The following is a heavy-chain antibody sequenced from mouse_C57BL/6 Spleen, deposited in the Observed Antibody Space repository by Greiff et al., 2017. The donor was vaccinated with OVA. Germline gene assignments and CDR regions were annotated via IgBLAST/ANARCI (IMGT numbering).Heavy chain of an antibody. CDR2: IDPSDSET. CDR3: ARDGYGSPFAY. V-gene: IGHV1-52*01. CDR1: GYTFTSYW. J-gene: IGHJ3*01. D-gene: IGHD1-1*01. Sequence: QVQLQQPGAELVRPGSSVKLSCKASGYTFTSYWMHWVKQRPIQGLEWIGNIDPSDSETHYNQKFKDKATLTVDKSSSTAYMQLSSLTSEVSSVYYCARDGYGSPFAYWGQGTLVTVSA.